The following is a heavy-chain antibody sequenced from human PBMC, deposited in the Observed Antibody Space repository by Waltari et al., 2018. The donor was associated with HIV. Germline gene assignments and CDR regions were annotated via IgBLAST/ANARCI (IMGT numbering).Heavy chain of an antibody. V-gene: IGHV4-39*07. Sequence: HLQLQESGPGLVKPSETLSLPCTVSGGSLSSSSYYWGWIRQPPDKGLEWIGSIYYSGSTYYNPSLKSRVTISVDTSKNQFSLKLSSVTAADTAIYYCAREGEDYDFWSSFYFDYWGQGTLVTVSS. CDR2: IYYSGST. CDR1: GGSLSSSSYY. D-gene: IGHD3-3*01. CDR3: AREGEDYDFWSSFYFDY. J-gene: IGHJ4*02.